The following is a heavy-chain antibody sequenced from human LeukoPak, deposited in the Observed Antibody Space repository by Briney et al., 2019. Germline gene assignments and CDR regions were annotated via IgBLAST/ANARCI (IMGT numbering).Heavy chain of an antibody. Sequence: GGSLRLSCAASGFTFSAYWMHWVRQAPGKGLAWVSRINNDGTATFFADSVKGRFTISRDNAKNTLYLQMGSLRAEDTAIYYCAREILEPGKTHEHWNQGTLVPVS. CDR1: GFTFSAYW. D-gene: IGHD1-14*01. CDR2: INNDGTAT. CDR3: AREILEPGKTHEH. J-gene: IGHJ1*01. V-gene: IGHV3-74*01.